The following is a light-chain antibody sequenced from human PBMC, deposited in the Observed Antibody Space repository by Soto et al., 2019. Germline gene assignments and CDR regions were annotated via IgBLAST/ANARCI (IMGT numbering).Light chain of an antibody. J-gene: IGLJ2*01. CDR3: SSYTSTSTVV. CDR1: SNDVGGYNY. CDR2: EVN. V-gene: IGLV2-14*01. Sequence: QSALTQPASVSGSPGQSITISCTGTSNDVGGYNYVSWYQQYPGKAPKLMIYEVNNRPSGVSNRFSGSKSGNTASLTISGLQAEDEADYYCSSYTSTSTVVFGGGTKLTVL.